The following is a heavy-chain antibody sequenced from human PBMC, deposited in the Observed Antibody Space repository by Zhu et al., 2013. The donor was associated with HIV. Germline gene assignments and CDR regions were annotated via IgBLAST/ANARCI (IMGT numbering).Heavy chain of an antibody. CDR3: ARAPTKYVDTAMATAFDY. D-gene: IGHD5-18*01. V-gene: IGHV1-69*01. Sequence: QVQLVQSGAEVKKPGSSVKVSCKASGGTFSSYAISWVRQAPGQGLEWMGGIIPIFGTANYAQKFQGRVTITADESTSTAYMELSSLRSEDTAVYYCARAPTKYVDTAMATAFDYWGQGTLVTVSS. CDR2: IIPIFGTA. J-gene: IGHJ4*02. CDR1: GGTFSSYA.